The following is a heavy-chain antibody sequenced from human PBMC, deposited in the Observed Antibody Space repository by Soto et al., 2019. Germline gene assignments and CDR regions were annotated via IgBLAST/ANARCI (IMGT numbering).Heavy chain of an antibody. CDR2: IYYNGTT. V-gene: IGHV4-31*03. CDR3: ERVRRTQLLGWFDP. D-gene: IGHD2-2*01. J-gene: IGHJ5*02. Sequence: QVQLQESGPGLVKPSQTLSLTCTVSGGSISSGGYYWSWIRQHPGKGLEWIGYIYYNGTTYYNPSSNSRVTISVEKSKNQFSLKMPSVTGADTAVYCCERVRRTQLLGWFDPWGQGTLVTVSS. CDR1: GGSISSGGYY.